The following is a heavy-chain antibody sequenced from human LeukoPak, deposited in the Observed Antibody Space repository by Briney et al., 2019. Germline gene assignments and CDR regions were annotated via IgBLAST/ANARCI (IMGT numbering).Heavy chain of an antibody. D-gene: IGHD3-10*01. CDR1: GYSFTSYW. CDR2: IYPGDSDT. Sequence: GESLKISCKGSGYSFTSYWIGWVRQMPGKGLEWTGIIYPGDSDTRYSPSFQGQVTISADKSVSTAYLQWSSLKASDTAMDYCARPSFGEPTPFDYWGQGTLVTVSS. V-gene: IGHV5-51*01. J-gene: IGHJ4*02. CDR3: ARPSFGEPTPFDY.